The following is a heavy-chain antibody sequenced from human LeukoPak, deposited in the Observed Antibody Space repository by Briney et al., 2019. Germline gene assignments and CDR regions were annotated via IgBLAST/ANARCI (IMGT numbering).Heavy chain of an antibody. CDR2: ISAYNGNT. D-gene: IGHD3-22*01. V-gene: IGHV1-18*01. CDR1: GYTFTSYG. CDR3: ARVDYDSSGYWGAFDI. Sequence: ASVKVSCKASGYTFTSYGISWVRQAAGQGHEWMGWISAYNGNTNYAQKLQGRVTMTTDTSTSTAYMALRSLRSGDTAVYYCARVDYDSSGYWGAFDIWGQGTMVTVSS. J-gene: IGHJ3*02.